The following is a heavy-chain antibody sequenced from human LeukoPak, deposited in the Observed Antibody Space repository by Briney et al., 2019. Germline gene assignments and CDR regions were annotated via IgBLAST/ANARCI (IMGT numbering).Heavy chain of an antibody. J-gene: IGHJ6*04. D-gene: IGHD6-13*01. V-gene: IGHV4-39*07. CDR2: IYYSGST. Sequence: SETLSLTCTVSGGSISSSSYYWGWIRQPPGKGLEWIGSIYYSGSTYYNPSLKSRVTISVDTSKNQFSLKLSSVTAADTAVYYCARLAAAGKMDVWGKGTTVTVSS. CDR1: GGSISSSSYY. CDR3: ARLAAAGKMDV.